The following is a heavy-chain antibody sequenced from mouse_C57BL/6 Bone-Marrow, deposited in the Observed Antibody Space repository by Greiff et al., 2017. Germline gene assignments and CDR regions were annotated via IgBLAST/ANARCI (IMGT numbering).Heavy chain of an antibody. CDR1: GYTFTSYT. CDR3: ARMGYDGYYAMDD. J-gene: IGHJ4*01. V-gene: IGHV1-4*01. D-gene: IGHD2-3*01. CDR2: INPSSGYT. Sequence: VQLQQSGAELARPGASVKMSCKASGYTFTSYTMHWVKQRPGQGLEWIGYINPSSGYTKYNQKFKDKATLTADKSSSTAYMQLSSLTSEDSAVYYCARMGYDGYYAMDDWGQGTSVTVSS.